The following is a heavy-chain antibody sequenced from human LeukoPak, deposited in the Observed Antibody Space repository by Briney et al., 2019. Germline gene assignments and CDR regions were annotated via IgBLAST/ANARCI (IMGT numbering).Heavy chain of an antibody. D-gene: IGHD3-10*01. V-gene: IGHV3-49*04. Sequence: GGSLRLSCTASGFTFGDYAMRWVRQAPGKGLEWVGFIRSKAYGGTTEYAASVKGRFTISRDDSKSIAYLQMNSLKTEDTAVYYCTRQQLLGDYYYYGMDVWGQGTTVTVSS. CDR2: IRSKAYGGTT. CDR3: TRQQLLGDYYYYGMDV. J-gene: IGHJ6*02. CDR1: GFTFGDYA.